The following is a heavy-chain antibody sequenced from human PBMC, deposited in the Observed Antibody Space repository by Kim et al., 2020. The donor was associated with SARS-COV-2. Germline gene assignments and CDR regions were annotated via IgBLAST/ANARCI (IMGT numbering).Heavy chain of an antibody. CDR3: ARQSAFGVVIDGMDV. Sequence: PSFQGQVTISAEQSISTAYLQWSSLKASDTAMYYCARQSAFGVVIDGMDVWGQGTTVTVSS. V-gene: IGHV5-51*01. J-gene: IGHJ6*02. D-gene: IGHD3-3*01.